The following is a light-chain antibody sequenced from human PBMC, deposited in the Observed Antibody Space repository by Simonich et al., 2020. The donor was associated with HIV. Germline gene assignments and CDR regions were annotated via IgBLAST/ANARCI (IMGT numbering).Light chain of an antibody. CDR2: DAS. J-gene: IGKJ3*01. CDR3: QHLNSDPLT. CDR1: QDISNY. V-gene: IGKV1-33*01. Sequence: DIQMTQSPSSLSASVGDRVTITCQASQDISNYLNWYQQKPGKAPKLLIYDASNLETGVPSRFSGSGSGTEFTLTISSLQPEDFATYYCQHLNSDPLTFGPGTKVDIK.